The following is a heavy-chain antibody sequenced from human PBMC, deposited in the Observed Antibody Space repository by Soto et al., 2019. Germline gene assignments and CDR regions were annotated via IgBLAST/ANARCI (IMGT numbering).Heavy chain of an antibody. Sequence: GGSLRLSCAGYGFTFTSYEMNWVRQAPGKGLEWVSFISGSGTTTYYADSVRGRFTISRDNTKNSLYLQMNSLSAEDTGVYYCTRVLYGTSWGQGTLVTVSS. CDR3: TRVLYGTS. CDR2: ISGSGTTT. J-gene: IGHJ5*02. V-gene: IGHV3-48*03. CDR1: GFTFTSYE. D-gene: IGHD2-2*02.